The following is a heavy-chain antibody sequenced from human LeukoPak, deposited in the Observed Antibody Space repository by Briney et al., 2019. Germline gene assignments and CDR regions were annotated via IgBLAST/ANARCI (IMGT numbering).Heavy chain of an antibody. V-gene: IGHV3-74*01. J-gene: IGHJ4*02. Sequence: GGSLRLSCAASGFTFSSYWMHWVRQAPGKGLVWVSRINSDGSSTSYADSVKGRFTISRDNAKNTLYLQMNSLRAEDTAVYYCASLHYDSSVFVDYWGQGTLVTVSS. CDR2: INSDGSST. CDR3: ASLHYDSSVFVDY. D-gene: IGHD3-22*01. CDR1: GFTFSSYW.